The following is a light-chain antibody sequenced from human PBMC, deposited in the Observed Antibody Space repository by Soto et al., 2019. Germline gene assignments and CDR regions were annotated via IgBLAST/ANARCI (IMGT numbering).Light chain of an antibody. J-gene: IGLJ2*01. CDR3: SSFAGSRVLV. CDR1: SSDVGGYNY. CDR2: EVS. Sequence: QSVLTQPASVSGSPGQSITISCTGTSSDVGGYNYVSWYQQLPGKAPKLMIYEVSNRPSGVSNRFSGSKSGNTASLTISGLQAEDEAVYYCSSFAGSRVLVLGGGTKLTVL. V-gene: IGLV2-14*01.